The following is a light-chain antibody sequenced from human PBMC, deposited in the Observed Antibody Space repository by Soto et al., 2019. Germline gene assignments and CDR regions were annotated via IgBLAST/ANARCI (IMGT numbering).Light chain of an antibody. CDR2: DAS. CDR3: QQYNSYSWT. V-gene: IGKV1-5*01. Sequence: DIQMTQSPSTLSASVGDSVTITCRASQSISTWLAWYQQKPGKAPKLLIYDASTLESGVPSRFSGSGSGTEFTLTISSLQSDDFATYYCQQYNSYSWTFGQGTKVDIK. CDR1: QSISTW. J-gene: IGKJ1*01.